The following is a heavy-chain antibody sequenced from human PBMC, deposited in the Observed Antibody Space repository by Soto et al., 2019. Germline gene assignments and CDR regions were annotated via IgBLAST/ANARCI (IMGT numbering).Heavy chain of an antibody. J-gene: IGHJ4*02. Sequence: QVQLVESGGGVVQPGRSLRLSCAASGFTLSSYAMHWVRQAPGKGLEWVAVISYEASNKYYADSVKGRFTISSDNSTNTLYLPMNGLRAEDTAVYYCARGYSSSSAAFYYWGQGTLVTFSS. D-gene: IGHD6-13*01. CDR1: GFTLSSYA. CDR3: ARGYSSSSAAFYY. CDR2: ISYEASNK. V-gene: IGHV3-30-3*01.